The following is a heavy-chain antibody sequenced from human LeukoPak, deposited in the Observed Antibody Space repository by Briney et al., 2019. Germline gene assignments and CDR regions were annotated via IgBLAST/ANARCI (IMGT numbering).Heavy chain of an antibody. CDR2: IYYSGST. CDR1: GGSISSSSYY. D-gene: IGHD4-23*01. CDR3: ARVGVRYYFDY. Sequence: SETLSLTCTVSGGSISSSSYYWGWIRQPPGKGLEWIGYIYYSGSTNYNPSLKSRVTISVDTSKNQFSLKLSSVTAADTAVYYCARVGVRYYFDYWGQGTLVTVSS. V-gene: IGHV4-61*05. J-gene: IGHJ4*02.